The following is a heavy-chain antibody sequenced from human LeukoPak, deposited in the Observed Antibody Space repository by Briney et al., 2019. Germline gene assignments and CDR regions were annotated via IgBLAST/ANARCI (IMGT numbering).Heavy chain of an antibody. D-gene: IGHD1-14*01. Sequence: ASVKVSCKASGYTFTSYGIIWVRQAPGQGLEWMGWISAYNGNTNYAQKLQGRVTMTTDTSTSTAYMELRSLRSDDTAVYYCARVFSLTGGYYYYYGMDVWGQGTTVTVSS. J-gene: IGHJ6*02. CDR2: ISAYNGNT. CDR3: ARVFSLTGGYYYYYGMDV. V-gene: IGHV1-18*01. CDR1: GYTFTSYG.